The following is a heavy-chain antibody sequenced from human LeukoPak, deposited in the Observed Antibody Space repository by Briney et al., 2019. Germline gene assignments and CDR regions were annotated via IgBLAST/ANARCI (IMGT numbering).Heavy chain of an antibody. J-gene: IGHJ4*02. CDR3: ARERGKGYSYSDY. CDR1: GGTFSSYA. V-gene: IGHV1-69*05. D-gene: IGHD5-18*01. CDR2: IIPIFGTA. Sequence: SVKVSCKASGGTFSSYAISWVRQAPGQGLEWMGGIIPIFGTANYAQTFQGRVTITTDESTSTAYMELSSLRSEDTAVYYCARERGKGYSYSDYWGQGTLVTVSS.